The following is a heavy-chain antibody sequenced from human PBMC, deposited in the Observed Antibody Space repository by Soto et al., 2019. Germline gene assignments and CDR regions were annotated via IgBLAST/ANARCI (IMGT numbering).Heavy chain of an antibody. J-gene: IGHJ5*02. D-gene: IGHD3-10*02. CDR3: AGVRGHSPRRGCFDP. CDR2: IYYSGST. CDR1: GGSISSGDYY. V-gene: IGHV4-30-4*01. Sequence: SETLSLTCTVSGGSISSGDYYWSWIRQPPGKGLEWIGYIYYSGSTYYNPSLKSRVTISVDTSKNQFSLKLSSVTAADTAVYYLAGVRGHSPRRGCFDPWGKGTLSPSPQ.